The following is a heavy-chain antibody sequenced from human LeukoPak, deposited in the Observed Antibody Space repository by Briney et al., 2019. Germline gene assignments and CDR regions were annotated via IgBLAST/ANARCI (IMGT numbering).Heavy chain of an antibody. CDR2: ISSSGTTI. CDR1: GFTFSSYE. Sequence: GGSLRLSCAASGFTFSSYEMNWVRQAPGKGLEWVSYISSSGTTIYYADSVKGRFTISRDNAKNSLYLQMNSLRAEDTAVYYCARVKTTVNTLDYWGQGTLVTVYS. CDR3: ARVKTTVNTLDY. V-gene: IGHV3-48*03. D-gene: IGHD4-17*01. J-gene: IGHJ4*02.